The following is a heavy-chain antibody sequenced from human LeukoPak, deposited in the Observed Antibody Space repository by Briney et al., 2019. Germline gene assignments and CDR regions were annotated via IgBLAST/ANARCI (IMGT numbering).Heavy chain of an antibody. V-gene: IGHV1-2*02. CDR3: ARGVVSSGWPFDY. CDR2: INPNSGGT. Sequence: GASVKVSCKASGYTFTGYYIHWVRQAPGQGLEWMGWINPNSGGTNYAQKFQGRVTMTRDTSISTAYMELSRLRSDDTAVYYCARGVVSSGWPFDYWGQGTLVTVSS. CDR1: GYTFTGYY. J-gene: IGHJ4*02. D-gene: IGHD6-25*01.